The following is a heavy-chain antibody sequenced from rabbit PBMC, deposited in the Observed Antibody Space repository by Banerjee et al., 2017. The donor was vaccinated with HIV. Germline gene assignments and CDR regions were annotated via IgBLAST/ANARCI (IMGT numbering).Heavy chain of an antibody. Sequence: QLVESGGGLVQPGGSLTLSCKASGFDFSSYYMSWVRQAPGKGLEWIGIIYAGKGSTDYASWVNGRFTISSDNAQNTVDLQMNSLTAADTATYFCARAGYAGYGYATGVDLWGPGTLVTVS. CDR1: GFDFSSYY. CDR2: IYAGKGST. J-gene: IGHJ6*01. V-gene: IGHV1S7*01. D-gene: IGHD6-1*01. CDR3: ARAGYAGYGYATGVDL.